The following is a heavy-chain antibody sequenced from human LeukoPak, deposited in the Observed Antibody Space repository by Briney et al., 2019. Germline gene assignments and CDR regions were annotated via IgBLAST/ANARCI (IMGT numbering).Heavy chain of an antibody. D-gene: IGHD6-19*01. V-gene: IGHV1-69*05. J-gene: IGHJ4*02. Sequence: ASVKVSCKASGGTFSSYAISWVRQAPGQGLEWMGGIIPIFGTANYAQKFQGRVTMTRDTSTSTVYMELSSLRSEDTAVYYCAREGIAVADEFDYWGQGTLVTVSS. CDR2: IIPIFGTA. CDR1: GGTFSSYA. CDR3: AREGIAVADEFDY.